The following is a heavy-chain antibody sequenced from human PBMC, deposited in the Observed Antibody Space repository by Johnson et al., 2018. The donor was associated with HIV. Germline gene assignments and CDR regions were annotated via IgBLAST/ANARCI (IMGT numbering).Heavy chain of an antibody. CDR2: IKSKTDGGTT. D-gene: IGHD1-26*01. CDR3: ARSEWELRYAFDI. V-gene: IGHV3-15*01. Sequence: LVKPGGSLRLSCAASGFSFSNAWMSWVRQAPGKGLEWVGRIKSKTDGGTTEYAASVKGRFTISRDDSKSIAYLQMNSLRAEDTAVYYCARSEWELRYAFDIWGQGTMVTVSS. J-gene: IGHJ3*02. CDR1: GFSFSNAW.